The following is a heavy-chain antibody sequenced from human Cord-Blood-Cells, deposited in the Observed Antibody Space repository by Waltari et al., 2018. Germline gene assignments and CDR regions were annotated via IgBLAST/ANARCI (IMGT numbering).Heavy chain of an antibody. D-gene: IGHD1-26*01. CDR2: INPNSGGT. V-gene: IGHV1-2*02. CDR1: GYTFTDSS. CDR3: ARVRSGSYDAFDI. Sequence: QVQLVQSGAEVKKPGDSVQVYCQASGYTFTDSSMHWGRQAPGQGLEWMGWINPNSGGTNYAQKFQGRVTMTRDTSISTAYMELSRLRSDDTAVYYCARVRSGSYDAFDIWGQGTMVTVSS. J-gene: IGHJ3*02.